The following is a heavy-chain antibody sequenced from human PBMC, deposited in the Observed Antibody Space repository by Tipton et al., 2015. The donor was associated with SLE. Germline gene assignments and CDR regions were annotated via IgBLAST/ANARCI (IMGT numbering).Heavy chain of an antibody. CDR1: GFTFEDYA. Sequence: SLRLSCVVSGFTFEDYAMHWVRQAPGKGLEWVSGISWDSVIIGYADSVKGRFTISRDNARNSVYLQMSSLRVEDTAVYYCARGIRYCSGDRCKGMDVWGQGTSVTVSS. V-gene: IGHV3-9*01. D-gene: IGHD2-15*01. CDR2: ISWDSVII. J-gene: IGHJ6*02. CDR3: ARGIRYCSGDRCKGMDV.